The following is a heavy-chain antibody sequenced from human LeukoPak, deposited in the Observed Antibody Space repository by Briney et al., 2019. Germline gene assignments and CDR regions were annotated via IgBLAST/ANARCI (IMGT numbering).Heavy chain of an antibody. CDR2: IIPIFGTA. J-gene: IGHJ6*02. CDR3: ARTGPTTVVTLGYYYYYGMDV. V-gene: IGHV1-69*13. Sequence: ASVKVSCTASGGTFSSYAISWVRQAPGQGLEWMGGIIPIFGTANYAQKFQGRVTITADESTSTAYMELSSLRSEDTAVYYCARTGPTTVVTLGYYYYYGMDVWGQGTTVTVSS. CDR1: GGTFSSYA. D-gene: IGHD4-23*01.